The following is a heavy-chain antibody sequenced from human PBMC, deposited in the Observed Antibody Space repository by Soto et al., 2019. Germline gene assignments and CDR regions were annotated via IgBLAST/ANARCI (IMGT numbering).Heavy chain of an antibody. J-gene: IGHJ4*02. Sequence: EVQLLESGGGLVQPGGSLRLSCVASGFTFSNYVMGWVRQAPGKGLEWASVISGSGGSTYYADSVKGRFTISRDNSKNTLYLQMNSLRAEDTAVYYCARSAIVSTIFLLYFDYWGQGTLVAVSS. CDR2: ISGSGGST. CDR3: ARSAIVSTIFLLYFDY. V-gene: IGHV3-23*01. CDR1: GFTFSNYV. D-gene: IGHD5-12*01.